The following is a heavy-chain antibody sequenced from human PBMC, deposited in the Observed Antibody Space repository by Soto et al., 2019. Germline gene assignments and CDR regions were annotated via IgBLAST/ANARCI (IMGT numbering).Heavy chain of an antibody. V-gene: IGHV3-23*01. CDR1: LLTFNTYG. CDR3: AKDKNIFRFLEWLPQRDFDAFDL. CDR2: IIHGVRST. Sequence: VWPLRHSCPASLLTFNTYGVSWVVNGQFRLLGWLATIIHGVRSTHYADSVKGRFTISGDSSKSTLYLQVNSLRVEDTAFYYCAKDKNIFRFLEWLPQRDFDAFDLSGQGTIVTVSS. J-gene: IGHJ3*01. D-gene: IGHD3-3*01.